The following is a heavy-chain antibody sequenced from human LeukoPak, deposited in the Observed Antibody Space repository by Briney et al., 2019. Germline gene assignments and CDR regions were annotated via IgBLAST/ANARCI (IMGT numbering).Heavy chain of an antibody. CDR3: ATLFSGPYQLLSADY. CDR2: FDPEDGET. J-gene: IGHJ4*02. Sequence: ASVKVSCKVSGYTLTELSTHWVRQAPGKGLEWMGGFDPEDGETIYAQKFQGRVTMTEDTSTDTAYMELSSLRSEDTAVYYCATLFSGPYQLLSADYWGQGTLVTVSS. CDR1: GYTLTELS. V-gene: IGHV1-24*01. D-gene: IGHD2-2*01.